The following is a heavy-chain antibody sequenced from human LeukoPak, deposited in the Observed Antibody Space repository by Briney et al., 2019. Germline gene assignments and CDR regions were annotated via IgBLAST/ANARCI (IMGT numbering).Heavy chain of an antibody. CDR3: ARDLTSRYDILTGNDGLGGLDY. V-gene: IGHV1-2*02. CDR2: INPNSGGT. D-gene: IGHD3-9*01. CDR1: GYTFTGYY. Sequence: ASVKVSCKASGYTFTGYYMHWVRQAPGQGHEWMGWINPNSGGTNYAQKFQGRVTMTRDTSISTAYMELSRLRSDDTAVYYCARDLTSRYDILTGNDGLGGLDYWGQGTLVTVSS. J-gene: IGHJ4*02.